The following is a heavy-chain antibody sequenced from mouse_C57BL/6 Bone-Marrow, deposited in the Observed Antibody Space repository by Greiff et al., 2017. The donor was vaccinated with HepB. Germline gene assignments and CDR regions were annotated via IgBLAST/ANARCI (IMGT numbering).Heavy chain of an antibody. CDR1: GYSITSGYY. J-gene: IGHJ4*01. Sequence: ESGPGLVKPSQSLSLTCSVTGYSITSGYYWNWIRQFPGNKLEWMGYISYDGSNNYNPSLKNRISITRDTSKNQFFLKLNSVTTEDTATYYCARDRVLRYLYYAMDYWGQGTSVTVSS. CDR2: ISYDGSN. D-gene: IGHD1-1*01. CDR3: ARDRVLRYLYYAMDY. V-gene: IGHV3-6*01.